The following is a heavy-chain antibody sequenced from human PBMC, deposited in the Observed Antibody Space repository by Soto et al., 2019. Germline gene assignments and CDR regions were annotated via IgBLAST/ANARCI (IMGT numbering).Heavy chain of an antibody. V-gene: IGHV1-18*01. Sequence: QVQLVQSGAEVKKPGASVKVSCKASGYTFTSYGISWVRQAPGQGLEWMGWISAYNGNTNYAQKLQGRVTMTTDTSTSTAYMELRSLRSYDTAVYYCARATRGTYYYGSGSKYYYGMDVWGQGTTVTVSS. D-gene: IGHD3-10*01. CDR3: ARATRGTYYYGSGSKYYYGMDV. CDR2: ISAYNGNT. J-gene: IGHJ6*02. CDR1: GYTFTSYG.